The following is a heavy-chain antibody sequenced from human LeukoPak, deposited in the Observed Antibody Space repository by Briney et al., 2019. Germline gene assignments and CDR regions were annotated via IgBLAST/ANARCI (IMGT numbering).Heavy chain of an antibody. J-gene: IGHJ4*02. D-gene: IGHD3-22*01. Sequence: SQTLSLTCKVSGDSISSSTCNWSWIRQPPGKGLEWIGYISQSGNSYFTPSLKSRATISVDRSKNHFSLTLISVTAADTAVYYCARDQVDYDIPDHFDYWGKGTLVAVSS. CDR3: ARDQVDYDIPDHFDY. V-gene: IGHV4-30-2*01. CDR1: GDSISSSTCN. CDR2: ISQSGNS.